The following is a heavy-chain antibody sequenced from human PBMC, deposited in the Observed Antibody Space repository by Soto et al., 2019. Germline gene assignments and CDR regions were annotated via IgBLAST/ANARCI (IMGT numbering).Heavy chain of an antibody. CDR2: IIPLFGTT. J-gene: IGHJ5*02. D-gene: IGHD6-13*01. CDR1: GGTFSRHA. CDR3: ARAAIHGSSWYFWFDP. Sequence: QVQLVQSGSEVKMPGSSVKVSCKTSGGTFSRHAINWVRQAPGQGLEWMGGIIPLFGTTNYAQKFKGRVTISADESTSTAYMELSSLTSADEAVYCARAAIHGSSWYFWFDPWGQGTLVTVSS. V-gene: IGHV1-69*01.